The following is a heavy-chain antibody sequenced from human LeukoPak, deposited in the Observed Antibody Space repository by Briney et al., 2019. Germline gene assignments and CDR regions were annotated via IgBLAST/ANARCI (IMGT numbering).Heavy chain of an antibody. V-gene: IGHV3-15*01. CDR2: IKSKTDGGTT. J-gene: IGHJ4*02. CDR3: ARHPLDTLLWFGESPGAPYYFDY. Sequence: PGGSLRLSCAASGFTFSNAWMSWVRQAPGKGLEWVGRIKSKTDGGTTDYAAPVKGRFTISRDDSKNTLYLQMNSLKTEDTAVYYCARHPLDTLLWFGESPGAPYYFDYWGQGTLVTVSS. D-gene: IGHD3-10*01. CDR1: GFTFSNAW.